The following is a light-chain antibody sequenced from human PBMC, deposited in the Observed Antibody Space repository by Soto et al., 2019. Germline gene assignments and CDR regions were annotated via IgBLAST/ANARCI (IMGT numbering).Light chain of an antibody. CDR2: DAS. Sequence: ENVWTQSPATLSLSAGASATPSCRASQSVSNYVAWYQQKPGQAPRLLIYDASNRATGIPARFSGSGSGTDFTLTISSLEPEDFAVYYCQQRSNWLFGPGTKVDIK. CDR1: QSVSNY. J-gene: IGKJ3*01. V-gene: IGKV3-11*01. CDR3: QQRSNWL.